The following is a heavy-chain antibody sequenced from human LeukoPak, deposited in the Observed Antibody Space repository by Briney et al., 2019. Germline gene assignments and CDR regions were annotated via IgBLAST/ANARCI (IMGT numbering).Heavy chain of an antibody. J-gene: IGHJ4*02. CDR2: ISSDGSTT. CDR1: EFTFSTSW. V-gene: IGHV3-74*01. D-gene: IGHD6-13*01. Sequence: GGSLRLSCATSEFTFSTSWMHWVRQAPGKGLVWVSRISSDGSTTTYADSVKGRFTISRDNAKNTLYLQMNSLRVEDTAVYYCVRVRSSSWYDYWGQGALVTVSS. CDR3: VRVRSSSWYDY.